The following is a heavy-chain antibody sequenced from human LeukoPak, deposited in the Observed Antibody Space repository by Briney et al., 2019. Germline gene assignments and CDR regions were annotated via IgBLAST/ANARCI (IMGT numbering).Heavy chain of an antibody. J-gene: IGHJ4*02. V-gene: IGHV4-59*01. CDR1: GGSISSYY. CDR3: ARRPYDILTGSYYFDY. CDR2: IYYSGST. D-gene: IGHD3-9*01. Sequence: SETLSLTCTVSGGSISSYYWSWIRQPPGKGLEWIGYIYYSGSTNYNPSLKSRVTISVDTSKNQFSLKLSSVTAADTAVYYCARRPYDILTGSYYFDYWGQGTLVTVSS.